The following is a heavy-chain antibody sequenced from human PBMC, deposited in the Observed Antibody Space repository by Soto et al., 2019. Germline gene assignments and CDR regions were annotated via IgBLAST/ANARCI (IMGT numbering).Heavy chain of an antibody. V-gene: IGHV4-39*01. Sequence: PSETLSLTYSVSGDSIRNSRFYWAWIRQPPGEGLEWIGSIYHTGNAYYNPSLKSRVTIFVDTSKNQFSLKLTSVTAADTALYYCARDYFDSSDYTTNWFDPWGQGTLVTVSS. CDR3: ARDYFDSSDYTTNWFDP. CDR2: IYHTGNA. J-gene: IGHJ5*02. CDR1: GDSIRNSRFY. D-gene: IGHD3-22*01.